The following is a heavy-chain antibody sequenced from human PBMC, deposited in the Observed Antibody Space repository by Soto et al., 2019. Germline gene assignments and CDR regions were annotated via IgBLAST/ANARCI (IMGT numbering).Heavy chain of an antibody. CDR1: GFTFSSYA. CDR2: ISGSGGST. Sequence: EVQLLESGGGLVQPGGSLRLSCAASGFTFSSYAMSWVRQAPGKGLEWVSAISGSGGSTYYADSVKGRFTISRDNSKNTLYLQMNRLRAEDTAVYYCAKDGDFWSGYTYYYGMDVWGQGTTVTVSS. CDR3: AKDGDFWSGYTYYYGMDV. V-gene: IGHV3-23*01. D-gene: IGHD3-3*01. J-gene: IGHJ6*02.